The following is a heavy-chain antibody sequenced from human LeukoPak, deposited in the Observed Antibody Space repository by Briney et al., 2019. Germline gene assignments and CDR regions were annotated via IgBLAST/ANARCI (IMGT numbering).Heavy chain of an antibody. CDR3: ARLGWVAADAFDI. Sequence: ASVKVSCKASGYTFTGYYMHWVRQAPGQGLEWMGWINPNSGGTNYAQKFQGRVTMTRDTSISTAYMELSRLRSDDTAGYYCARLGWVAADAFDIWGQETMVTVSS. V-gene: IGHV1-2*02. CDR2: INPNSGGT. D-gene: IGHD2-15*01. J-gene: IGHJ3*02. CDR1: GYTFTGYY.